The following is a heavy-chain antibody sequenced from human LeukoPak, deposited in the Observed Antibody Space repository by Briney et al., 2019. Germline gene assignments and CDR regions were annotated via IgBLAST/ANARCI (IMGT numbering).Heavy chain of an antibody. Sequence: ASVKVSSKVSGYTLTELSMHWVRQAPGKGLEWMGGFDPEDGETIYAQKFQGRVTMTEDTSTDTAYMELSSLRSEDTAVYYCATDPTAGFEDVMDVWGQGTTVTVSS. CDR3: ATDPTAGFEDVMDV. CDR1: GYTLTELS. D-gene: IGHD5-18*01. CDR2: FDPEDGET. V-gene: IGHV1-24*01. J-gene: IGHJ6*02.